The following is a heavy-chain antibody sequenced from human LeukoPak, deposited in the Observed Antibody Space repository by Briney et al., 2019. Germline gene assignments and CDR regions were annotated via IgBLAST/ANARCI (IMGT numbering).Heavy chain of an antibody. D-gene: IGHD3-22*01. V-gene: IGHV4-34*01. CDR3: ARAKGGLFPDFDY. J-gene: IGHJ4*02. Sequence: SETLSLTCAVYGGSFSGYYWSWIRQPPGKGLEWIGEINHSGSTNPNPSLKSRVTISVDTSKNQFSLKLNSVTAADTAVYYCARAKGGLFPDFDYWGQGTRVTVSS. CDR2: INHSGST. CDR1: GGSFSGYY.